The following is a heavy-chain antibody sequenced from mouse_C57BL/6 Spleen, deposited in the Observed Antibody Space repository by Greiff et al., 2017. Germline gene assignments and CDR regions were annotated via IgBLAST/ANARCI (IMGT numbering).Heavy chain of an antibody. CDR3: ARDPAITTVVAPYFDY. V-gene: IGHV3-6*01. D-gene: IGHD1-1*01. CDR1: GYSITSGYY. CDR2: ISYDGSN. J-gene: IGHJ2*01. Sequence: ESGPGLVKPSQSLSLTCSVTGYSITSGYYWNWIRQFPGNKLEWMGYISYDGSNNYNPSLKNRISITRETSKNQFFLKLNSVTTEDTATYYCARDPAITTVVAPYFDYWGQGTTLTVSS.